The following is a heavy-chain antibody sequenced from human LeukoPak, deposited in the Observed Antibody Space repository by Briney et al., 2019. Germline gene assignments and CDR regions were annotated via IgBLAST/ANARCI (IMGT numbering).Heavy chain of an antibody. Sequence: PGGSLRLSCAVSGFPFSNSWMYWVRQAPGKGLEGVANIKKDGSGISYVDSVKGRFIISRDNARNSLYLQMNSLRVEDTAVYFCDGGRSMEVRGKGTAVTVSS. CDR3: DGGRSMEV. CDR1: GFPFSNSW. V-gene: IGHV3-7*01. CDR2: IKKDGSGI. D-gene: IGHD1-26*01. J-gene: IGHJ6*04.